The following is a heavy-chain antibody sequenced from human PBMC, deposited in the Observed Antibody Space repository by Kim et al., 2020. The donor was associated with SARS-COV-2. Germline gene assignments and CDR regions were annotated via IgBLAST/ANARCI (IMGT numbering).Heavy chain of an antibody. V-gene: IGHV4-34*01. J-gene: IGHJ6*02. Sequence: SETLSLTCAVYGGSFSGYYWSWIRQPPGKGLEWIGEINHSGSTNYNPSLKTRVTISVDTSKNQFSLKLSSVTAADTAVYYCARGGSSSSEYYYYGMGVWGQGPTVTVSS. D-gene: IGHD6-13*01. CDR3: ARGGSSSSEYYYYGMGV. CDR1: GGSFSGYY. CDR2: INHSGST.